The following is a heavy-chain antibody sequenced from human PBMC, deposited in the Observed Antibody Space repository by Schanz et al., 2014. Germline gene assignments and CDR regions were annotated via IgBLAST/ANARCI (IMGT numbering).Heavy chain of an antibody. CDR3: AKDPHKDYGGKPQALDI. CDR1: GFTFSAHA. V-gene: IGHV3-23*04. CDR2: ISGSGRDT. J-gene: IGHJ3*02. Sequence: EVLLVDSGGGLVQPGGSLRLSCGASGFTFSAHAMSWVRQAPGKGPEWFSAISGSGRDTYYAASVKGRFTISRDNSKNTIYLQMNSLRAEDTALYYCAKDPHKDYGGKPQALDIWGQGTMVTVSS. D-gene: IGHD4-17*01.